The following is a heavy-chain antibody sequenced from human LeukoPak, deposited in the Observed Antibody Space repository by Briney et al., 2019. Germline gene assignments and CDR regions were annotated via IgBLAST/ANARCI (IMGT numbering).Heavy chain of an antibody. CDR1: GFTFSNYA. J-gene: IGHJ4*02. CDR2: INNNGGAT. CDR3: ARDDLRPTDLPDY. V-gene: IGHV3-23*01. Sequence: PGGSLRLSCAASGFTFSNYAMTWVRQAPGKGLEWVSTINNNGGATFYAGSVKGRFTISRDNSKNTLYLQMNSLRAEDTAVYYCARDDLRPTDLPDYWGQGTLVTVSS. D-gene: IGHD4-17*01.